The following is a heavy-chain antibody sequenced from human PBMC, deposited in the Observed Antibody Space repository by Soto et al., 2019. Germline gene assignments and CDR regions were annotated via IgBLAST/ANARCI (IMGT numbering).Heavy chain of an antibody. V-gene: IGHV4-30-2*01. J-gene: IGHJ5*02. Sequence: ASETLSLTCAVSGGSISSGGYSWSWVRQPPGKGLEWIGYMYHSGSTYYNPSPKSRGTISVDRSKNQFSLKLSSVTAADTAVYYCARVPDRWGQGTLVTVSS. D-gene: IGHD2-2*01. CDR3: ARVPDR. CDR1: GGSISSGGYS. CDR2: MYHSGST.